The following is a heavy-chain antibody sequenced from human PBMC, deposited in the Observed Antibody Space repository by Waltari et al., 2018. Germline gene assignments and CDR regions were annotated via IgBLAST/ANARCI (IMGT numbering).Heavy chain of an antibody. CDR1: GYTFNDFS. D-gene: IGHD3-10*01. V-gene: IGHV1-46*02. J-gene: IGHJ4*02. Sequence: QVQLVQSGAEVKRPGAAVKVSCKASGYTFNDFSMHWVRQAPGQGLEWMGIINPSGGGTTYTQKFQDRVTMTRDTSTNTVYMELSSLRSEDTAVYYCARAGTTLIWGVAEWGQGTLVTVSS. CDR2: INPSGGGT. CDR3: ARAGTTLIWGVAE.